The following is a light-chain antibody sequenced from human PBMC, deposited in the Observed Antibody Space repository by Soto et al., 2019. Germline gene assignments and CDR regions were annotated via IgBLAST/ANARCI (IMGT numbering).Light chain of an antibody. CDR3: CSYAGSSTWV. CDR1: SSDVGSYNL. Sequence: QSALTQPASVSGSPGQSITISCTGTSSDVGSYNLVSWYQQHPGKAPKLMISEVSKRPSGVSNRFSGSTSGNTASLTISGLQAEDEADYYCCSYAGSSTWVFGGGTKLTVL. V-gene: IGLV2-23*02. J-gene: IGLJ3*02. CDR2: EVS.